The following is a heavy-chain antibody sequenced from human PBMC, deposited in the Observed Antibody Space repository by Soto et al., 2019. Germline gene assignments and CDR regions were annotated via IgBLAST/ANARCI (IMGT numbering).Heavy chain of an antibody. Sequence: QVQLVQSGTEVKKPGASVKVSCKASGYTFTNYGISWVRQAPGQGPEWMGWISGYNGDTNYAQTLQGRATMTTDTSTATAYMELRSLRSDDTAVYYCARGGSSRSAEYYQYWGQGTLVIVSS. CDR2: ISGYNGDT. CDR3: ARGGSSRSAEYYQY. J-gene: IGHJ1*01. D-gene: IGHD6-13*01. CDR1: GYTFTNYG. V-gene: IGHV1-18*01.